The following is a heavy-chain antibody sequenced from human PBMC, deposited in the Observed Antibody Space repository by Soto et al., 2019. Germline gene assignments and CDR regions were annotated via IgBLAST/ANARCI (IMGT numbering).Heavy chain of an antibody. CDR1: GYTFTGYY. CDR2: INPNSGGT. J-gene: IGHJ4*02. D-gene: IGHD6-13*01. CDR3: ARDRYSSSWLEAYYFDY. V-gene: IGHV1-2*04. Sequence: QVQLVQSGAEVKKPGASVKVSCKASGYTFTGYYMHWVRQAPGQGLEWMGWINPNSGGTNYAQKFQAWVTMTRDTSISTAYMELSRLRSDDTAVYYCARDRYSSSWLEAYYFDYWGQGTLVTVSS.